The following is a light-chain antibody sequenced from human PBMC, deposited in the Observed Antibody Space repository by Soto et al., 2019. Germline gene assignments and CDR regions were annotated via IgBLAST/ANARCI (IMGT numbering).Light chain of an antibody. CDR1: QSFSSY. V-gene: IGKV3-20*01. J-gene: IGKJ1*01. Sequence: EIVLTQSPGTLSLSPGERATLSCSASQSFSSYLAWYQQKPGQAPRLLIYGASSRATGIPDRFSGSGSGTDLTLTISRLEPEDFAVYYCQQYGSSSRTFGQGTKVEIK. CDR2: GAS. CDR3: QQYGSSSRT.